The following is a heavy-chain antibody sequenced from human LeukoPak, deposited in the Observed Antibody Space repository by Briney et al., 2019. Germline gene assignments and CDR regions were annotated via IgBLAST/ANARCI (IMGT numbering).Heavy chain of an antibody. CDR3: ARAPLITIFEVVIRPFDY. CDR2: INPNSGGT. J-gene: IGHJ4*02. CDR1: GYTFTGHY. Sequence: ASVKVSCKASGYTFTGHYMHWVRQAPGQGLEWMGRINPNSGGTNYAQKLQGRVTMTTDTSTSTAYMELRSLRSDDTAVYYCARAPLITIFEVVIRPFDYWGQGTLVTVSS. D-gene: IGHD3-3*01. V-gene: IGHV1-2*06.